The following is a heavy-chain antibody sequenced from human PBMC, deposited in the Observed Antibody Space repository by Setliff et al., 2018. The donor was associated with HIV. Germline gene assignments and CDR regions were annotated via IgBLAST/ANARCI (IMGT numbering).Heavy chain of an antibody. Sequence: GESLKISCKGSGYNFTTYWIGWVRQMPGKGLEWMGIIYPADSETRYSPSFQGQVTISADKSVTTAYLQWSSLKASDTAIYYCARRGIGKYSTGWFDFWGQGTPVTVSS. CDR2: IYPADSET. D-gene: IGHD6-19*01. CDR1: GYNFTTYW. V-gene: IGHV5-51*01. J-gene: IGHJ4*02. CDR3: ARRGIGKYSTGWFDF.